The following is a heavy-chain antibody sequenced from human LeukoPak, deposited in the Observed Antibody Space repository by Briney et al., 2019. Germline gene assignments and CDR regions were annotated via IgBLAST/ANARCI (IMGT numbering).Heavy chain of an antibody. J-gene: IGHJ4*02. V-gene: IGHV3-9*01. CDR1: GFTFDDYA. CDR3: AKDKYYGSGSSAIFDY. CDR2: ISWNSGRI. Sequence: GRSLRLSCAASGFTFDDYAMHWVRQAPGKGLEWVSGISWNSGRICYADSVKGRFTISRDNAKNSLYLQMNSLRAEDTAFYYCAKDKYYGSGSSAIFDYWGQGALVTVSS. D-gene: IGHD3-10*01.